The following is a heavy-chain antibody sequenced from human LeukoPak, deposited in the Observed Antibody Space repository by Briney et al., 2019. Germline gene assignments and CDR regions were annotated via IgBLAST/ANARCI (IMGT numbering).Heavy chain of an antibody. V-gene: IGHV4-38-2*02. CDR3: ARASSGSYYVPDY. CDR2: IYHSGST. J-gene: IGHJ4*02. CDR1: GYSISSGYY. Sequence: SETLSLTCTVSGYSISSGYYWGWIRQPPGKGLEWIGSIYHSGSTYYNPSLKSRVTISVDTSKNQFSLKLSSVTAADTAVYYCARASSGSYYVPDYWGQGTLVTVSS. D-gene: IGHD1-26*01.